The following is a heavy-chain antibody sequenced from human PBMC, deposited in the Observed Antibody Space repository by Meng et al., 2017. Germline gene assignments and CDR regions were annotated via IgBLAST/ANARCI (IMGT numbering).Heavy chain of an antibody. V-gene: IGHV3-21*01. J-gene: IGHJ4*02. Sequence: GESLKISCAASGFTFSSYSMNWVRQAPGKGLEWVSSINSSSSYIYYADSVKGRFTISRDNAKNSLYLQMNSLRAEDTAVYYCARDRVVGATPDYFDYWGQGTLVTVSS. CDR3: ARDRVVGATPDYFDY. CDR2: INSSSSYI. CDR1: GFTFSSYS. D-gene: IGHD1-26*01.